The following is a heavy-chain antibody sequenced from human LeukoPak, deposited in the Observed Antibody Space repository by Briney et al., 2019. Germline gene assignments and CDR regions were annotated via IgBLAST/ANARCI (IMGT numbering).Heavy chain of an antibody. V-gene: IGHV3-9*01. D-gene: IGHD6-19*01. CDR2: ISWNSGSI. Sequence: GGSLGLSCAASGFTFDDYAMHWVRQAPGKGLEWVSGISWNSGSIGYADSVKGRFTISRDNAKNSLYLQMNSLRAEDTALYYCAKESYSSGWFDYWGQGTLVTVSS. J-gene: IGHJ4*02. CDR3: AKESYSSGWFDY. CDR1: GFTFDDYA.